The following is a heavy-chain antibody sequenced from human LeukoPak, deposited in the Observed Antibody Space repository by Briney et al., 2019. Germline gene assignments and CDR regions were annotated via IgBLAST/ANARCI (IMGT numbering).Heavy chain of an antibody. CDR3: AKVIDYGALDACDI. CDR1: GFSFHTYA. CDR2: PSGSGQSP. V-gene: IGHV3-23*01. Sequence: PGGSLRLSCAASGFSFHTYAMTWVRQAPGKGLEWVSSPSGSGQSPNYANSVLGRFSISRDNAQQRLFLQMNNLRVDDTGTYYCAKVIDYGALDACDIWGQGTVVTVSS. J-gene: IGHJ3*02. D-gene: IGHD4-17*01.